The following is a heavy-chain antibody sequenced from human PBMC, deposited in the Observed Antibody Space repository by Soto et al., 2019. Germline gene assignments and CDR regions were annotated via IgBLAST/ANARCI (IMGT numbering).Heavy chain of an antibody. V-gene: IGHV4-59*01. CDR3: ARGTQSGSYYYNWFDP. J-gene: IGHJ5*02. CDR1: GGSISSYY. D-gene: IGHD1-26*01. CDR2: IYYSGST. Sequence: LSLTCTVSGGSISSYYWSWIRQPTGKGLKWIGYIYYSGSTNYNPSLKSRVTISVDTSKNQFSLKLSSVTAADTAVYYCARGTQSGSYYYNWFDPWGQGTLVTVSS.